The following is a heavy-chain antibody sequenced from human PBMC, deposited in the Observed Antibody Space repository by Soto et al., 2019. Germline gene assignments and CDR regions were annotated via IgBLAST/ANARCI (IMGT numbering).Heavy chain of an antibody. J-gene: IGHJ5*02. V-gene: IGHV1-18*01. CDR3: ARDTVTIFAVQFPLDP. CDR1: GYTFTSYG. CDR2: ISAYNGNT. D-gene: IGHD3-3*01. Sequence: ASVKVSCKASGYTFTSYGISCVRQAPGQGLEWMGWISAYNGNTNYAQKLQGRVTMTTDTSTSTAYMELRSLRSDDTAVYYCARDTVTIFAVQFPLDPWGQGTLVTVSS.